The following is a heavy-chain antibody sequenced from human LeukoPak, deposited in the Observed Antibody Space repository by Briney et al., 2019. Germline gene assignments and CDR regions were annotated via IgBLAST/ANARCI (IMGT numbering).Heavy chain of an antibody. CDR2: ISAYNGNT. Sequence: GASVKVSCKASGYTFTSYGISWVRQAPGQGLEWMGWISAYNGNTNYAQKLQGRVTMTTDTSTSTAYMELRSLRSDDTAVYYCARDSGSSRYFDWLSQFDYWGQGTLVTVSS. D-gene: IGHD3-9*01. CDR3: ARDSGSSRYFDWLSQFDY. CDR1: GYTFTSYG. V-gene: IGHV1-18*01. J-gene: IGHJ4*02.